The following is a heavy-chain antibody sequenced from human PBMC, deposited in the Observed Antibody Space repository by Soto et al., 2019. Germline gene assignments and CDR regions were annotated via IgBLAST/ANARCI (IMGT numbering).Heavy chain of an antibody. J-gene: IGHJ4*02. CDR3: ANRIPHYFDF. Sequence: EVQLLESGGGLVQPGGSLRLSCAASGFTFSIYAMSWVLQAPGKGLEWVSAIVGSGGSTYYADSVKGRFAISRDNSKNTLYQQINSVRVEDTAVYYCANRIPHYFDFWGQGTLVTVSS. V-gene: IGHV3-23*01. CDR2: IVGSGGST. D-gene: IGHD2-15*01. CDR1: GFTFSIYA.